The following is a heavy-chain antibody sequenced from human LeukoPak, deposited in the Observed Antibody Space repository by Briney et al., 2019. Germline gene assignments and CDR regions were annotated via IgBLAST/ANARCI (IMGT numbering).Heavy chain of an antibody. V-gene: IGHV3-9*01. CDR1: GFTFDDYA. CDR3: VKDISVAAAEGGDFDY. D-gene: IGHD6-13*01. CDR2: ISWNSGSI. J-gene: IGHJ4*02. Sequence: GRSLRLSCAASGFTFDDYAMHWVRQPPGKGLEWVSSISWNSGSINYADSVKGRFTISRDNARNSLSLQMNSLRAEDTALYYCVKDISVAAAEGGDFDYWGQGALVTVSS.